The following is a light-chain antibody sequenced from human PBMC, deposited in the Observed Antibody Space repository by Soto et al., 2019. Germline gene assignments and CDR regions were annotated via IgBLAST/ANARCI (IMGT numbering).Light chain of an antibody. Sequence: QAVLTQPPSLSTAPGQKVTISCSGSSSNIGNTFVSWYRHVPGTAPKLLIGDNDRRPSGIPDRFSGSKSGTSATLGITGVQPGDEAEYYCGAWDNKLNAFVFGTGTKVTVL. CDR3: GAWDNKLNAFV. CDR2: DND. J-gene: IGLJ1*01. V-gene: IGLV1-51*01. CDR1: SSNIGNTF.